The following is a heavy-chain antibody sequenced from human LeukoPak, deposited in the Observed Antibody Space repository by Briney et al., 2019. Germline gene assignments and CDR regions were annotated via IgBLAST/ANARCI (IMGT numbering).Heavy chain of an antibody. CDR1: GGFFSGYY. J-gene: IGHJ4*02. D-gene: IGHD6-6*01. Sequence: SETLSLTCAVYGGFFSGYYWSWIRQPPGKGLEWIGEINHSGSTNYNPSLKSRVTISVDTSKNQFSLKLSSVTAADTAVYYCASSSSASNDYWGQGTLVTVSS. V-gene: IGHV4-34*01. CDR2: INHSGST. CDR3: ASSSSASNDY.